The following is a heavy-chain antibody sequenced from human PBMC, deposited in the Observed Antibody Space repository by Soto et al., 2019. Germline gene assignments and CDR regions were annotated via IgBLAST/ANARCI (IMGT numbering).Heavy chain of an antibody. CDR1: GFTFSSYS. CDR2: ISSTSSYI. J-gene: IGHJ4*02. D-gene: IGHD3-10*01. CDR3: ASDYYGTPGVLGY. V-gene: IGHV3-21*01. Sequence: EVQLVESGGGLVKPGGSLRLSCAASGFTFSSYSMIWVRQAPGKGLEWVSSISSTSSYIYYADSVKGRFTISRDNAKNSLYLQMNSLRAEDTAVYYCASDYYGTPGVLGYWGQGTLVTVSS.